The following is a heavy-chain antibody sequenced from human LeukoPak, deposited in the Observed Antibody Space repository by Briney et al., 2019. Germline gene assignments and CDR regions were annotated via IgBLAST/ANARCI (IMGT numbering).Heavy chain of an antibody. CDR1: GGSISSGGYY. J-gene: IGHJ3*02. CDR3: ARVDRMAARTWDAFDI. Sequence: SETLSLTCTVSGGSISSGGYYWSWIRQPPGKGLEWIGYIYHSGSTYYNPSLKSRVTISVDRSKNQFSLKLSSVTAADTAVYYCARVDRMAARTWDAFDIWGQGTMVTVSS. CDR2: IYHSGST. D-gene: IGHD6-6*01. V-gene: IGHV4-30-2*01.